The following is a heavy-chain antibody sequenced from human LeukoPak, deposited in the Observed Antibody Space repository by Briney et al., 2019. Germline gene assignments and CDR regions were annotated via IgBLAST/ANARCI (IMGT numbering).Heavy chain of an antibody. V-gene: IGHV3-49*03. CDR1: GFTFGDYA. D-gene: IGHD3-10*01. CDR3: TRDLFTGSGYYFDY. Sequence: GGSLRLSCTASGFTFGDYAMSWFRQAPGKGLEWVGFIRSKAYGGTTEYAASVKGRFTISRDDSKSIAYLQMNSLRTEDTAVYYCTRDLFTGSGYYFDYWGQGTLVTVSS. J-gene: IGHJ4*02. CDR2: IRSKAYGGTT.